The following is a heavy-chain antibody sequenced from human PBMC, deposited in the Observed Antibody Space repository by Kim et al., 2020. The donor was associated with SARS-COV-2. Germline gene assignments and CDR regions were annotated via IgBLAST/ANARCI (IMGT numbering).Heavy chain of an antibody. CDR3: ARFPWFGVGGPTIYDAFDI. CDR2: INTNTGNP. D-gene: IGHD3-10*01. V-gene: IGHV7-4-1*02. Sequence: ASVKVSCKASGYTFTSYAMNWVRQAPGQGLEWMGWINTNTGNPTYAQGFTGRFVFSLDTSVSTAYLQISSLKAEDTAVYYCARFPWFGVGGPTIYDAFDIWGQGTMVTVSS. J-gene: IGHJ3*02. CDR1: GYTFTSYA.